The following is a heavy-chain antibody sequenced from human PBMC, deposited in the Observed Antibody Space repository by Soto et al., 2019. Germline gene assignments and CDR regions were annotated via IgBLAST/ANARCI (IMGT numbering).Heavy chain of an antibody. V-gene: IGHV3-21*01. CDR1: GFTFSSYA. Sequence: EVQLLESGGGLVQPGGSLRLSCAASGFTFSSYAMSWVRQAPGKGLEWVSAISGSSSYIYYADSVKGRFTISRDNAKNSLYLQMNSLRAEDTAVYYCARDGTYSSGWYVSYYFDYWGQGTLVTVSS. D-gene: IGHD6-19*01. J-gene: IGHJ4*02. CDR2: ISGSSSYI. CDR3: ARDGTYSSGWYVSYYFDY.